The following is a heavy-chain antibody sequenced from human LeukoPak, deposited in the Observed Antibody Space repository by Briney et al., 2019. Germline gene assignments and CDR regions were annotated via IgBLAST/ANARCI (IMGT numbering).Heavy chain of an antibody. V-gene: IGHV3-21*01. J-gene: IGHJ6*02. D-gene: IGHD5-24*01. CDR3: ARTRDGFSYYYGMDV. CDR1: GFTFSGSS. Sequence: PGGSLRLSCAASGFTFSGSSMNWVRQAPGKGLEWASSISSGSSYIYYSDSVKGRFTISRDNAKNSLYLQMNSLRAEDTAVYYCARTRDGFSYYYGMDVWGQGTTVTVSS. CDR2: ISSGSSYI.